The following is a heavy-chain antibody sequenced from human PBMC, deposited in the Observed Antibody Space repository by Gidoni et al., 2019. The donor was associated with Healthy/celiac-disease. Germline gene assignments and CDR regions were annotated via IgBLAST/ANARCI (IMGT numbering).Heavy chain of an antibody. CDR1: GFSLSTSGMR. D-gene: IGHD4-17*01. CDR3: ARIYGDYDHFDY. J-gene: IGHJ4*02. Sequence: QVTLKESGPALVKPTQTLTLTCTFSGFSLSTSGMRVSWIRQPPGKALEWLARIDWDEDKFYSTSLKTRLTTSKDTSKNQVVLTMTNMDPVDTATYYCARIYGDYDHFDYWGQGTLVTVSS. CDR2: IDWDEDK. V-gene: IGHV2-70*04.